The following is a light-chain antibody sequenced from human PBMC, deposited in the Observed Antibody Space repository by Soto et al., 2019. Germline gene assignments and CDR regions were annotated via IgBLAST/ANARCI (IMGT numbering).Light chain of an antibody. V-gene: IGKV3-20*01. CDR3: QHYGSSFT. CDR2: AAS. J-gene: IGKJ3*01. CDR1: QGVNSTY. Sequence: IVLTQSPVTLSLSPGERATLSCRASQGVNSTYVARYQQKPGQAPRLLIYAASIRATGIPDRFSGSGSGTDFILTISRLEPEDFVVYYCQHYGSSFTFGPGTKVDIK.